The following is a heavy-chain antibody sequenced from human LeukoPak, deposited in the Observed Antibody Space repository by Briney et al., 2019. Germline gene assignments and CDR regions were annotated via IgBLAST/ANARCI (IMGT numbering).Heavy chain of an antibody. V-gene: IGHV3-7*01. CDR2: IKQDGSEK. D-gene: IGHD6-13*01. CDR3: ARVKAAALMEIDY. Sequence: GGSLRLSCAASGFTFSSYWMSWVRQAPGKGLEWVANIKQDGSEKYYVDSVKGRFTISRDSTKNSLFLQMNSLRAEDTAVYYCARVKAAALMEIDYWGQGTLVTVSS. J-gene: IGHJ4*02. CDR1: GFTFSSYW.